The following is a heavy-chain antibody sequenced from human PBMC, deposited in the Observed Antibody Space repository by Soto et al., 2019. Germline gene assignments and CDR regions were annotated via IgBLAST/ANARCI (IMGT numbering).Heavy chain of an antibody. V-gene: IGHV3-74*01. CDR3: ARRCNSPNCYGMDV. CDR1: GFTFKNYW. Sequence: GGSLRLSCEASGFTFKNYWMHWVRQAPGKGLVWVSRINSDGSNRRYADSVQGRFTISRDNAKNTLFLQMNSLRAADTAVYFCARRCNSPNCYGMDVWGQGNTVTVSS. CDR2: INSDGSNR. J-gene: IGHJ6*02. D-gene: IGHD1-26*01.